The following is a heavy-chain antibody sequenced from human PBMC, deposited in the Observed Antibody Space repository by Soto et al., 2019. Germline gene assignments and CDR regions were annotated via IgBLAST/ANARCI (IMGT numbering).Heavy chain of an antibody. V-gene: IGHV1-18*01. J-gene: IGHJ6*03. Sequence: QVQLVQSGAEVKKPGASVKVSCKASGYTFTSYGISWVRQAPGQGLEWMRWISAYNGNTNYAQKLQGRVTMTTDTSTSTAYMELRSLRSDDTAVYYCARDHPSVGSAVIYSHYYYYMDVWGKGTTVTVSS. D-gene: IGHD2-21*01. CDR3: ARDHPSVGSAVIYSHYYYYMDV. CDR2: ISAYNGNT. CDR1: GYTFTSYG.